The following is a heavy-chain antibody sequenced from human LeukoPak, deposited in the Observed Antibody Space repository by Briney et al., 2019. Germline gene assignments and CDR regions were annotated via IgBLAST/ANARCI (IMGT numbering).Heavy chain of an antibody. CDR3: ARDPPNYDILTGHAFDI. D-gene: IGHD3-9*01. CDR1: GFTVNSNY. V-gene: IGHV3-66*01. Sequence: GGSPRLSCAASGFTVNSNYMSWVCQAPGKGLEWVSVIYSGGSTYYADSVKGRFTISRDNSKNTLYLQMNSLRAEDTAVYYCARDPPNYDILTGHAFDIWGQGTMVTVSS. CDR2: IYSGGST. J-gene: IGHJ3*02.